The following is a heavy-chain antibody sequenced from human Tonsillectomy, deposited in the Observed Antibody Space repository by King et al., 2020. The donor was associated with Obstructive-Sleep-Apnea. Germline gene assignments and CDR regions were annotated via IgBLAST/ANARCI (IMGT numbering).Heavy chain of an antibody. CDR1: GGSFSTYA. CDR3: ARGRYRNSPSGYYYYAMDV. CDR2: IIPIFGTA. D-gene: IGHD6-13*01. J-gene: IGHJ6*02. V-gene: IGHV1-69*01. Sequence: VQLVESGAEVKKPGSSVKVSCKASGGSFSTYAISWVRQAPGQGLEWMGGIIPIFGTASNAQKFQGRVTITADESTSTAYMEVSSLRSEDTAVYYCARGRYRNSPSGYYYYAMDVWGQGTTVTVSS.